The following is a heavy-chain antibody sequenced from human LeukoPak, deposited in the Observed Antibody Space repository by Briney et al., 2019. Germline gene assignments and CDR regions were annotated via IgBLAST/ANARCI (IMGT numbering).Heavy chain of an antibody. CDR3: ALSQSRSFDY. CDR1: GGTFSSYA. CDR2: IIPIFGTV. D-gene: IGHD2-2*01. V-gene: IGHV1-69*13. Sequence: ASVKVSRKASGGTFSSYAISWVRQAPGQGLEWMGGIIPIFGTVNYAQKFQGRVTITADESTSTAYMELSSLRSEDTAVYYCALSQSRSFDYWGQGTLVTVSS. J-gene: IGHJ4*02.